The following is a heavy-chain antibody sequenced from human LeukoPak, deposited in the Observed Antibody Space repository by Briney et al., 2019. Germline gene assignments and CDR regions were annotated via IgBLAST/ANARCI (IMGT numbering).Heavy chain of an antibody. V-gene: IGHV4-59*01. D-gene: IGHD5-12*01. J-gene: IGHJ4*02. CDR2: IYYSGST. Sequence: PSETLSLTCTVSGGSISNYYWSWIRQPPGKGLEWIGYIYYSGSTNYNPSLKSRVTISVDTSKNQFSLKLSSVTAADTAVYYCARVGNSGYGLFDYWGQGTLVTVSS. CDR3: ARVGNSGYGLFDY. CDR1: GGSISNYY.